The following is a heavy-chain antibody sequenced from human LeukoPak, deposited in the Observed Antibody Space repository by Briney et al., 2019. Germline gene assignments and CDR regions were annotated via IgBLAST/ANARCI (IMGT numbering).Heavy chain of an antibody. CDR3: SGGDRPNFDY. J-gene: IGHJ4*02. CDR1: GFTFSSYG. D-gene: IGHD4-17*01. V-gene: IGHV3-30*03. Sequence: GGSLRLSCAASGFTFSSYGMHWVRQAPGKGLEWVAVISYDGSNKYYADSVKGRFTISRDNSKNTLYLQMNSLRAEDTAVYYCSGGDRPNFDYWGQGTLVTVSS. CDR2: ISYDGSNK.